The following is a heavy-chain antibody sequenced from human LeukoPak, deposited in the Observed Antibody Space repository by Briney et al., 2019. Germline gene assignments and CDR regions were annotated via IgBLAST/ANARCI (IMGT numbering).Heavy chain of an antibody. Sequence: GGSLKLSCAASGFTFSSYGMHWVRQAPGRGLEWVGFIRYDGSDKYYADSVKGRFTISRDNPKNTLYLQVNSLRAEDTAVYYCAKDSWEVGATSEIDYWGQGTLVTVSS. CDR2: IRYDGSDK. J-gene: IGHJ4*02. D-gene: IGHD1-26*01. CDR3: AKDSWEVGATSEIDY. V-gene: IGHV3-30*02. CDR1: GFTFSSYG.